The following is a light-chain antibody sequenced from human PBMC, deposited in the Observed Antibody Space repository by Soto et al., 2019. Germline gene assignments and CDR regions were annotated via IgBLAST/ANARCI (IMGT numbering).Light chain of an antibody. CDR3: QQYGSNWPLT. V-gene: IGKV3-15*01. J-gene: IGKJ4*01. CDR2: GAS. Sequence: EIVMTQSPATLSVSPGERATLSCRASQSVSSNLAWYQQKPGQAPRLLIYGASTRATGIPARFSGSGSGTEFTLTISSLQSEDFAVYYCQQYGSNWPLTFGGGTKVDIK. CDR1: QSVSSN.